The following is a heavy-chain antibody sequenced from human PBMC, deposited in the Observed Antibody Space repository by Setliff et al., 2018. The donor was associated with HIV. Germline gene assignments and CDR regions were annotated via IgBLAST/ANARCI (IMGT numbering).Heavy chain of an antibody. J-gene: IGHJ4*02. Sequence: ASVKVSCKVSGYTFTTYSMHWVRQAPGQRLEWMGWLHTGDGRTSYSVKLQGRVTFTRDTSASTAYMELSSLGSEDTAVYYCVRRAAAAEIFDYWGQGTLVTVSS. CDR2: LHTGDGRT. CDR1: GYTFTTYS. V-gene: IGHV1-3*04. CDR3: VRRAAAAEIFDY. D-gene: IGHD2-2*01.